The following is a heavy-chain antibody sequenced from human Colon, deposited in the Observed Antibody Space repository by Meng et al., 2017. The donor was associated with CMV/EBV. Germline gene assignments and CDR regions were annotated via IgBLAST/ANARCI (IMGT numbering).Heavy chain of an antibody. Sequence: RLSCSASGLTFGDYYMNWIRQVPGKGLEHLSSISSDGTTIYYADSVKGRFTISRDNAKKSLYLQMSSLRAEDTAVYYCATGNIYGYYWGQGTLVTVSS. CDR2: ISSDGTTI. D-gene: IGHD5-18*01. V-gene: IGHV3-11*01. J-gene: IGHJ4*02. CDR3: ATGNIYGYY. CDR1: GLTFGDYY.